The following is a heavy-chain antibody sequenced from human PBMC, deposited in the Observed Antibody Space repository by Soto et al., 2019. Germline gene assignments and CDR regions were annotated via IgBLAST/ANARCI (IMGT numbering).Heavy chain of an antibody. Sequence: QLPLQESGPGLVKPWETLSLTCSVSGDSISRCFYWAWIRQSHGRGLERICSFSSRGDTYYNAALNGRATVSIDTSTNHFSLELTTVTAADTAVYYCASRSQEDFDYWGRGILVTVAS. CDR2: FSSRGDT. J-gene: IGHJ4*02. CDR1: GDSISRCFY. CDR3: ASRSQEDFDY. V-gene: IGHV4-39*02.